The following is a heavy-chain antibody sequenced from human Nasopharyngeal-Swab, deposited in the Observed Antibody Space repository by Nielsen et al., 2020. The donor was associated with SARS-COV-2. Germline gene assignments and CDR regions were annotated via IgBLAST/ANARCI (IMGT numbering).Heavy chain of an antibody. CDR1: GFTFSSYA. CDR3: ARVRQSGAYFPFDS. J-gene: IGHJ4*02. D-gene: IGHD1-26*01. Sequence: GGSLRLSCAASGFTFSSYAMSWVRQAPGKGLEWVSLLKSGGGTFYADSVRGRFTISRDNSRNTVYLQMNSLRAEDTAVYYCARVRQSGAYFPFDSWGLGTLVTVSS. CDR2: LKSGGGT. V-gene: IGHV3-23*03.